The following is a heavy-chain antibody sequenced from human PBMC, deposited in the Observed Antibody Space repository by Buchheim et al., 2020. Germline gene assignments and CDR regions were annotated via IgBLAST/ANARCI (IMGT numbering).Heavy chain of an antibody. V-gene: IGHV4-4*02. CDR2: IYHSGST. Sequence: QVQLQESGPGLVKPSGTLSLTCAVSGGSISSSNWWSWVRQPPGKGLEWIGEIYHSGSTNYNPSLKSRVTISVDKSKNQFSLKLSSVTAADTAVYYCARVPRRLTTVTTYLDPSLTDYWGQGTL. CDR3: ARVPRRLTTVTTYLDPSLTDY. D-gene: IGHD4-17*01. CDR1: GGSISSSNW. J-gene: IGHJ4*02.